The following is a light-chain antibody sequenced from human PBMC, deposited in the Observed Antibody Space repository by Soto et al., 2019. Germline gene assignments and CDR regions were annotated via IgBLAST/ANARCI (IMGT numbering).Light chain of an antibody. Sequence: NFMLTQPHSVSESPGKTVTISCTRSSGSIASNYVQWYQQSPGSSPTTVIYEDNQRPSGVPDRFSGSIDSSSNSASLTISGLKTEDEADYFCQSYDTIDHGVFGGGTKLTVL. V-gene: IGLV6-57*01. J-gene: IGLJ3*02. CDR3: QSYDTIDHGV. CDR2: EDN. CDR1: SGSIASNY.